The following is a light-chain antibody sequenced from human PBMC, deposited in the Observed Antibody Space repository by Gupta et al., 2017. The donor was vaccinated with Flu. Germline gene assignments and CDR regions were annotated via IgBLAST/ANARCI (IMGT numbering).Light chain of an antibody. J-gene: IGLJ3*02. V-gene: IGLV2-14*01. Sequence: QAALPQPPSASGSPGQSITISCTGTSSDIGGYNYVSWYLQHPGTAPQLMLSEVTSRPSGVYNRSSGSNSGKTAFLTVWGLQAEEEADYFCGSYTSRSTRVLGGGTKLTVL. CDR2: EVT. CDR3: GSYTSRSTRV. CDR1: SSDIGGYNY.